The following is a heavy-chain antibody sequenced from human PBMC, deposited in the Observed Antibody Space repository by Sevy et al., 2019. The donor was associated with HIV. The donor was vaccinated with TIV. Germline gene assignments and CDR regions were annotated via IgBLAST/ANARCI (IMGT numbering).Heavy chain of an antibody. V-gene: IGHV3-48*01. CDR2: ISSTSSTI. Sequence: GGSLRLSCAASGFTFSSHSFNWVRQAPGKGLEWISYISSTSSTIFYADSVMDRFTISRDNAKNSRYLQMNSLRAEDTTVYYWARPLGYCSSTSCPYIFDIWGQGTMVTVSS. J-gene: IGHJ3*02. CDR1: GFTFSSHS. D-gene: IGHD2-2*01. CDR3: ARPLGYCSSTSCPYIFDI.